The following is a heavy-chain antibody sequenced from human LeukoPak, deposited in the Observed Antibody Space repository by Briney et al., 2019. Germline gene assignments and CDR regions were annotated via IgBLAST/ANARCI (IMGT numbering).Heavy chain of an antibody. Sequence: SVKVSCKASGGTFSSYAISWVRQAPGQGLEWMGRIIPILGIANYAQKFQGRVTITADRSTSTAYMELSSLRSEDTAVYYCASLYSYYFDYWGQGTLVTVSS. J-gene: IGHJ4*02. CDR1: GGTFSSYA. CDR3: ASLYSYYFDY. D-gene: IGHD2-21*01. V-gene: IGHV1-69*04. CDR2: IIPILGIA.